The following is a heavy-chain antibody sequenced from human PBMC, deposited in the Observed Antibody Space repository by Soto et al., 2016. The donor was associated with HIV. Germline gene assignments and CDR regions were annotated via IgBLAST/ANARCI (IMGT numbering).Heavy chain of an antibody. V-gene: IGHV1-18*01. D-gene: IGHD6-19*01. CDR2: ISPYNGNI. Sequence: QVQLVQSGTEVKKPGASVKVSCKASGYTFTSHGITWVRQAPGQGLEWMGWISPYNGNINYGQKFQGRVTMTTDTSTTTAYMELRSLRSDDTAVYYCARLGIPVAGTRDALDIWGQGTMVTVSS. CDR3: ARLGIPVAGTRDALDI. CDR1: GYTFTSHG. J-gene: IGHJ3*02.